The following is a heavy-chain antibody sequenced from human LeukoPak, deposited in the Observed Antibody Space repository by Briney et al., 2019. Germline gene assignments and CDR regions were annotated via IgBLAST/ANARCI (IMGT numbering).Heavy chain of an antibody. J-gene: IGHJ5*02. V-gene: IGHV1-18*01. CDR1: GYTFTSYG. D-gene: IGHD4-11*01. Sequence: SVKVSCKASGYTFTSYGISWVRQAPGQGLEWMGWISDYNGNTNYAQKLQGRVTMTTDTSTSTAYMELRSLRSDDTAVYYCARDLYRDSLPVSWFDPWGQGTLVTVSS. CDR2: ISDYNGNT. CDR3: ARDLYRDSLPVSWFDP.